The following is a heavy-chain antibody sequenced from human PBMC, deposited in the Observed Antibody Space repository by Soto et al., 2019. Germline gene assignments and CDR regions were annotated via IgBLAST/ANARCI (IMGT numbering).Heavy chain of an antibody. D-gene: IGHD3-22*01. V-gene: IGHV3-33*01. J-gene: IGHJ4*02. CDR2: IWYDGSNK. CDR3: ARDQVYYYDSSGYYDY. CDR1: GFTFSSYG. Sequence: QVQLVESGGGVVQPGRSLRLSCAASGFTFSSYGMHWVRQAPGKGLEWVAVIWYDGSNKYYADSVKGRFTISRDNSKNTLYLQMNSLRAEDTAVYYCARDQVYYYDSSGYYDYWGQGTLVTVSS.